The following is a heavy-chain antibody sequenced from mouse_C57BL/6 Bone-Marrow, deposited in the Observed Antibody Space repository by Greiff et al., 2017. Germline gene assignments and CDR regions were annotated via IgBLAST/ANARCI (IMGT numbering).Heavy chain of an antibody. Sequence: EVQLQQSGPVLVKPGASVKMSCKASGYTFTDYYMNWVKQSHGKSLEWIGVINPYNGGTSYNQKFKGKATLTVDKSSSTAYMEHKSQTSEDSAVYYCAKIRTGAMDDWGQGASVNVSS. CDR1: GYTFTDYY. V-gene: IGHV1-19*01. CDR3: AKIRTGAMDD. D-gene: IGHD5-1-1*01. CDR2: INPYNGGT. J-gene: IGHJ4*01.